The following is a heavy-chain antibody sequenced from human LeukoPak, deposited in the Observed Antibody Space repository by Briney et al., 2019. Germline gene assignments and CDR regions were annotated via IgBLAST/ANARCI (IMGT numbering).Heavy chain of an antibody. CDR1: GFTFSSYG. V-gene: IGHV3-30*02. D-gene: IGHD5-24*01. CDR3: AKDWDGYNLY. J-gene: IGHJ4*02. CDR2: IRYDGSNK. Sequence: GGSLRLSCVASGFTFSSYGMHWVRQAPGKGLEWVAFIRYDGSNKYYADSVKGRFTISRGNSKNTLYLQMNSLRAEDTAVYYCAKDWDGYNLYWGQGTLVTVSS.